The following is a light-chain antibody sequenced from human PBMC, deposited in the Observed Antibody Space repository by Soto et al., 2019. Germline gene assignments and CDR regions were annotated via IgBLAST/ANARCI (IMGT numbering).Light chain of an antibody. Sequence: EIVLTQSPGTLSLSPGERATLSCRASQSVSSSYLAWYQQKPRQAPRLLIYGASGRATGVPDRFSGRGSGRDFTLTISRLEPEDFAVYYCEQYGSSRGFTFGPGTKVDIK. J-gene: IGKJ3*01. CDR3: EQYGSSRGFT. V-gene: IGKV3-20*01. CDR1: QSVSSSY. CDR2: GAS.